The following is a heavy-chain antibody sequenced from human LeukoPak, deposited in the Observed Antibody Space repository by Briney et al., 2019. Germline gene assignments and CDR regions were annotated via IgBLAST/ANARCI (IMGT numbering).Heavy chain of an antibody. J-gene: IGHJ4*02. V-gene: IGHV4-4*09. CDR2: IYTSGST. CDR3: ARRHSRGWYQDY. CDR1: GGSISNYY. Sequence: SETLSLTCTVSGGSISNYYWSWIRQPPGKGLEWIGYIYTSGSTNYNPSLRSRVTIARDTSKNQFSLKLSSVTAADTAVYYCARRHSRGWYQDYWGQGTLVTVSS. D-gene: IGHD6-19*01.